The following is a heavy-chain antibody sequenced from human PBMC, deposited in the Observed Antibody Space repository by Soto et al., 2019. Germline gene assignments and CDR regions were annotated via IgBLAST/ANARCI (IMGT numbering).Heavy chain of an antibody. J-gene: IGHJ4*02. D-gene: IGHD4-17*01. CDR3: ARDLSHYGDDHY. CDR1: GFTFSTYD. V-gene: IGHV3-48*02. Sequence: EVQLVESGGGLVQPGGSLRLSCAASGFTFSTYDMNWVRQAPGKGLEWVSYISSSSSTKNYAESVKGRFTISRDNAKNSLYLQMNRLRDEDTAVYYCARDLSHYGDDHYWGQGTLVTVSS. CDR2: ISSSSSTK.